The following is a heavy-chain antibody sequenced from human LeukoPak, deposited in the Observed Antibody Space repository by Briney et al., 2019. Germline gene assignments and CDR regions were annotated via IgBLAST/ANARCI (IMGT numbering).Heavy chain of an antibody. J-gene: IGHJ4*02. CDR3: ATHVDTAMAYYFDY. CDR1: GGTFSSYA. Sequence: ASVMVSCTASGGTFSSYAISWVRQAPGQGLEWMGGIIPIFGTANYAQKFQGRVTITADESTSTAYMELSSLRSEDTAVYYCATHVDTAMAYYFDYWGQGTLVTVSS. V-gene: IGHV1-69*13. CDR2: IIPIFGTA. D-gene: IGHD5-18*01.